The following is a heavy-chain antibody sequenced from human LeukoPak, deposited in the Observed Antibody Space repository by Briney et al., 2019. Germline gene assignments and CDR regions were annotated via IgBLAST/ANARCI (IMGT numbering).Heavy chain of an antibody. CDR2: IRSNLYGGTP. Sequence: PGGSLRLSCAASEFTFSDYSMNWVRQAPGKGLEWVGFIRSNLYGGTPEYAASVKGRFTISRDDSNSIAYLEMDSLKTDDTAAYYCTRDQTPYYWGQGTLVTVSS. V-gene: IGHV3-49*04. CDR3: TRDQTPYY. CDR1: EFTFSDYS. J-gene: IGHJ4*02.